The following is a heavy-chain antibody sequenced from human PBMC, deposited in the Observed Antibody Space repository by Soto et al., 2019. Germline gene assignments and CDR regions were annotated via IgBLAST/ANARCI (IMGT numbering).Heavy chain of an antibody. V-gene: IGHV3-23*01. J-gene: IGHJ5*02. CDR3: ARKSCTSANCGRGWFGP. D-gene: IGHD2-2*01. CDR1: GFTFTSSA. CDR2: IRGSADNT. Sequence: GGSLRLSCAASGFTFTSSAMTWVRQAPGQGLEWVSTIRGSADNTHYADSVKGRFTISTDNSKNTLYLHMNSLRAEDTAVYYCARKSCTSANCGRGWFGPWGRGTLVTVSS.